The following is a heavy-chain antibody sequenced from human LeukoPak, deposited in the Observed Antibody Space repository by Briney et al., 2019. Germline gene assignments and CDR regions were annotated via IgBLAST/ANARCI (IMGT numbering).Heavy chain of an antibody. CDR1: GFTFSSYA. CDR2: ISGSGGST. V-gene: IGHV3-23*01. Sequence: GGSLRLSCAASGFTFSSYAMSWVRQAPGKGLEWVSAISGSGGSTYYADSVKGRFTISRDNSKNTLYLHMNSLRVGDTAVYFCAKLGFLTGSFDSWGQGTLVSVSS. CDR3: AKLGFLTGSFDS. J-gene: IGHJ4*02. D-gene: IGHD3-9*01.